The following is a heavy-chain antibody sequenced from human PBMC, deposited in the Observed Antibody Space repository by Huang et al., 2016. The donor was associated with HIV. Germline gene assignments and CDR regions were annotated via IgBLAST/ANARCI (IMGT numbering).Heavy chain of an antibody. J-gene: IGHJ4*02. CDR1: GFTFSSYW. D-gene: IGHD3-10*01. Sequence: EVQLVESGGGLVQPGGSLRLSCAASGFTFSSYWMHWVRQVPGTGLVGVENSKSDGRRTSYADSVKGRFTISRENAKNTLYLQMNSLRAEDTAVYYCARGSRQGKYYYGSGTAYWGQGTLVTVSS. V-gene: IGHV3-74*01. CDR2: SKSDGRRT. CDR3: ARGSRQGKYYYGSGTAY.